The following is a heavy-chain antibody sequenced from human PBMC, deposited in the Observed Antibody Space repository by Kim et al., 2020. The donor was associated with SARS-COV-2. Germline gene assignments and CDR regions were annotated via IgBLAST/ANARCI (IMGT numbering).Heavy chain of an antibody. Sequence: GGSLRLSCRGSGFSFGDYTLAWVRQAPGKGLEWVGFIRSKGHGGTTEYAASVRGRFTMSRDDSKSIGYLQMNSLRDEDTAMYYCTRSTTVVSLPDYWGQGALVTVS. CDR2: IRSKGHGGTT. V-gene: IGHV3-49*04. D-gene: IGHD4-17*01. CDR1: GFSFGDYT. CDR3: TRSTTVVSLPDY. J-gene: IGHJ4*02.